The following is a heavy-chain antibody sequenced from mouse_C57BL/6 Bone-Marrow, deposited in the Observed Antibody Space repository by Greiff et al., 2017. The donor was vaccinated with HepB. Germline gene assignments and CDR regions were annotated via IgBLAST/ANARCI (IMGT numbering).Heavy chain of an antibody. V-gene: IGHV5-17*01. CDR2: ISSGSSTI. CDR1: GFTFSDYG. D-gene: IGHD3-2*02. CDR3: ARGWTSSGPFAY. J-gene: IGHJ3*01. Sequence: EVMLVESGGGLVKPGGSLKLSCAASGFTFSDYGMHWVRQAPEKGLEWVAYISSGSSTIYYADTVKGRFTISRDNAKNTLFLQMTSLRSEDTAMYYCARGWTSSGPFAYWGQGTLVTVSA.